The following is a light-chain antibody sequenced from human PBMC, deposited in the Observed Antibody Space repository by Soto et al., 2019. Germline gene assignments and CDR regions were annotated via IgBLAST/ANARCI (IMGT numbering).Light chain of an antibody. J-gene: IGLJ3*02. CDR2: LNSDGSH. CDR1: SGHSNYA. V-gene: IGLV4-69*01. Sequence: QPVLTQSPSASASLGASVKLICTLSSGHSNYAIAWHQQQPEKGPRYLMKLNSDGSHNKGDGIPDRFSGSSSGAERYLTISSLQSEDEADYYCQTWGTGIQVFGGGTKVTVL. CDR3: QTWGTGIQV.